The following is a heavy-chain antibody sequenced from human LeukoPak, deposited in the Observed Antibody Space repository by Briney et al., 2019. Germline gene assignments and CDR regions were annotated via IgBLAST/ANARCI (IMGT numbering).Heavy chain of an antibody. CDR1: GFTFDDYA. J-gene: IGHJ3*02. V-gene: IGHV3-9*01. CDR2: ISWNSGSI. CDR3: AKDRDSGSFDAFDI. D-gene: IGHD1-26*01. Sequence: PGRSLRLSCAASGFTFDDYAMHWVRQAPGKGLEWVSGISWNSGSIGYADSVKGRFTISRDNAKNSLYLQMNSLRAEDTALYYCAKDRDSGSFDAFDIWGQGTKVTVSS.